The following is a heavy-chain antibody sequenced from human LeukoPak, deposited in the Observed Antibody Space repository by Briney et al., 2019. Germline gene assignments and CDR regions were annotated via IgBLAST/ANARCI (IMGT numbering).Heavy chain of an antibody. Sequence: GGSLRLSCAASGFTFTSYNMNWVRQAPGKGLEWVSYISSSSSTIYYADSVKGRFTISRDNAKNSLYLQMNSLRAEDTAVYYCARDRGYTYGWSMDVWGKGTTVTVSS. D-gene: IGHD5-18*01. V-gene: IGHV3-48*01. CDR2: ISSSSSTI. CDR1: GFTFTSYN. J-gene: IGHJ6*03. CDR3: ARDRGYTYGWSMDV.